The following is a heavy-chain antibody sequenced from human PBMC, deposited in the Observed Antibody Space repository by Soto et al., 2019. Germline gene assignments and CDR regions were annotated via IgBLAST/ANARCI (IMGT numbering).Heavy chain of an antibody. CDR3: ARGLVWAFDI. CDR1: GFNFSTFS. Sequence: EVQLVESGGGSLQPGGSLRLSCAASGFNFSTFSMNWVRQAPGRGLEWISYISGGGRPISYADSVKGRFTISRDNAKNSLYLQIDSLANEDTAVYYCARGLVWAFDIWGQGTLVSVSS. CDR2: ISGGGRPI. V-gene: IGHV3-48*02. J-gene: IGHJ4*02. D-gene: IGHD6-6*01.